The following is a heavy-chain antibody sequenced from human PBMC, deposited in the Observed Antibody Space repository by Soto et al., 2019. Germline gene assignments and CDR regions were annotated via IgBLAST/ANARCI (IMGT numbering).Heavy chain of an antibody. J-gene: IGHJ6*02. CDR3: AREPLGAAAGTYGMDV. Sequence: GASVTVSCKASGYTFPGYYMHWVRQAPGQGLEWMGWINPNSGGANYAQKFQGWVTMTRDTSISTAYMELSRLRSDDTAVYYCAREPLGAAAGTYGMDVWGQGTTVTVSS. V-gene: IGHV1-2*04. D-gene: IGHD6-13*01. CDR1: GYTFPGYY. CDR2: INPNSGGA.